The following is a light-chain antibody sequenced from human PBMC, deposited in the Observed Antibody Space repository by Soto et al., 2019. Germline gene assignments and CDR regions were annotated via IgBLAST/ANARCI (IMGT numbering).Light chain of an antibody. J-gene: IGKJ1*01. Sequence: EIVLTQSPATPSLSPGEGASLSCRASQNISTYLAWYQQRPGQVPRLLIYGVSKRAPAIPARFSGSGSGTDFTLTVSGLETEDFAAYYCQQRTNSPPWTFGQGTRVELK. CDR3: QQRTNSPPWT. CDR2: GVS. V-gene: IGKV3-11*01. CDR1: QNISTY.